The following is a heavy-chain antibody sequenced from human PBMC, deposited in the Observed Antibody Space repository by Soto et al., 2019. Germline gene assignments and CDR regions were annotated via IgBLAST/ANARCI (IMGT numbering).Heavy chain of an antibody. D-gene: IGHD2-15*01. CDR2: IKSKTDGGTT. V-gene: IGHV3-15*01. CDR1: GFTFGNAW. Sequence: PGGSLRLSCAASGFTFGNAWMSWVRQAPGKGLEWVGRIKSKTDGGTTDYAAPVKGRFAISRDDSKNTLYLQMNSLKTEDTAVYYCTTQGRSYSHDAFDIWGQGTMVTVSS. J-gene: IGHJ3*02. CDR3: TTQGRSYSHDAFDI.